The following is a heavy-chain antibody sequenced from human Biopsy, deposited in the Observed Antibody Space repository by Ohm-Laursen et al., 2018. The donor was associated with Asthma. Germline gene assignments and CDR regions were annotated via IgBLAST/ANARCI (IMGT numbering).Heavy chain of an antibody. Sequence: SLRLSCAASGFNFKTYGMHWVRQAPGKGLEWMGLISYDGTNKFYADSVKGRFTISRDNSKNTLSLQMNSLTAEDTAVYYCAREGVAGTHIEDWGQGTLVTVSS. CDR2: ISYDGTNK. D-gene: IGHD6-19*01. CDR3: AREGVAGTHIED. CDR1: GFNFKTYG. J-gene: IGHJ4*02. V-gene: IGHV3-30*19.